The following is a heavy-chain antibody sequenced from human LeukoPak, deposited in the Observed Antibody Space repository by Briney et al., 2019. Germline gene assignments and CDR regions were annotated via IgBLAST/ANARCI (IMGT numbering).Heavy chain of an antibody. V-gene: IGHV5-51*01. J-gene: IGHJ5*02. CDR1: GCSFRNYW. Sequence: GESLKISRKGSGCSFRNYWIGWVRQMPGKGLEWMVIIYPGDSHTRYSPSFQDQVTISVDKSISTAYLQWSSLKASDTAMYYCARGPYAYTSSATLGSYNWFDPWGQGSLVTVSS. CDR3: ARGPYAYTSSATLGSYNWFDP. CDR2: IYPGDSHT. D-gene: IGHD2-2*02.